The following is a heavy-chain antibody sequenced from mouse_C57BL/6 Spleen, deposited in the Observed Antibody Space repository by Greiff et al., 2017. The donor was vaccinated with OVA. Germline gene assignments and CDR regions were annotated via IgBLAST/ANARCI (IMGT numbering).Heavy chain of an antibody. Sequence: EVQVVESGGGLVKPGGSLKLSCAASGFTFSSYAMSWVRQTPEKRLEWVATISDGGSYTYYPDNVKGRFPISRDNAKNNLYLQMSHLKSEDTAMYYCARGLLGNFDYWGQGTTLTVSS. CDR2: ISDGGSYT. V-gene: IGHV5-4*01. CDR3: ARGLLGNFDY. J-gene: IGHJ2*01. CDR1: GFTFSSYA. D-gene: IGHD2-13*01.